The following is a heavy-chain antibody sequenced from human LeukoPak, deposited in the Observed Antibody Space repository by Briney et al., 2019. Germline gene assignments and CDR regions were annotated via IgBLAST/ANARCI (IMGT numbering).Heavy chain of an antibody. CDR2: ISSSSSYI. CDR1: GFTFRSYS. D-gene: IGHD3-10*01. J-gene: IGHJ3*02. V-gene: IGHV3-21*01. Sequence: GGSLRLSCAASGFTFRSYSMNWVRQAPGKGLEWVSSISSSSSYIYYADSVKGRFTISRDNAKISLYLQMNSLRAEDTAVYYCARKVRDAFDIWGQGTMVTVSS. CDR3: ARKVRDAFDI.